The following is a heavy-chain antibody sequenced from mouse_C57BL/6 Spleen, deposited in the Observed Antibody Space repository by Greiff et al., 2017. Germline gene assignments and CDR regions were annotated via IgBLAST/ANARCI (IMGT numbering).Heavy chain of an antibody. V-gene: IGHV14-1*01. CDR1: GFNIKDYY. Sequence: EVQLQQSGAELVRPGASVKLSCTASGFNIKDYYMHWVKQRPEQGLEWIGRIDPEDGDTEYAPKFQGKATMTADTSSNTAYLQLSSLTSEDTAVYYCTTAFITTVVEGFAYWGQGTLVTVSA. D-gene: IGHD1-1*01. CDR3: TTAFITTVVEGFAY. J-gene: IGHJ3*01. CDR2: IDPEDGDT.